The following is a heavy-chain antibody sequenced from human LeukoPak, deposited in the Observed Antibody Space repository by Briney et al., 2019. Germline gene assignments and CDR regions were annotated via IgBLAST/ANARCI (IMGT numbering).Heavy chain of an antibody. Sequence: GGSLRLSCAASGFTVSSNYMRWVRQAPGKGLEWVSAISGSGGSTYYADSVKGRFTISRDNSKNTLYLQMNSLRAEDTAVYYCAKDSRYCSSTSCYTKDQADGYYYYYYYMDVWGKGTTVTVSS. CDR3: AKDSRYCSSTSCYTKDQADGYYYYYYYMDV. CDR1: GFTVSSNY. D-gene: IGHD2-2*02. V-gene: IGHV3-23*01. CDR2: ISGSGGST. J-gene: IGHJ6*03.